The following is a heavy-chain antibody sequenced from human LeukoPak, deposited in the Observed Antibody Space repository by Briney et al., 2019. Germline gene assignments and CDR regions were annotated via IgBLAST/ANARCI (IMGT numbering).Heavy chain of an antibody. Sequence: SETLSLTCTVSGGSISSSSAYWGWIRQPPGKGLEWIGSIYYRKNTYYNPSLKSRVTISADTSKNQFSLTLGSVSATDTAVYYCASPPGFSYGYFDYWGQGTLVTVSS. CDR2: IYYRKNT. D-gene: IGHD5-18*01. CDR3: ASPPGFSYGYFDY. CDR1: GGSISSSSAY. V-gene: IGHV4-39*01. J-gene: IGHJ4*02.